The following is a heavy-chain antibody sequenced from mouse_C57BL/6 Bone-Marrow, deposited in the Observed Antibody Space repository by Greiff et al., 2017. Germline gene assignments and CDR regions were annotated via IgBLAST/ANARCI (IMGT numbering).Heavy chain of an antibody. CDR3: ARCGATVVAHYAMDY. CDR2: IYPSDSDT. V-gene: IGHV1-61*01. CDR1: GYTFTSYW. D-gene: IGHD1-1*01. Sequence: QVQLQQSGAELVRPGSSVKLSCKASGYTFTSYWMDWVKQRPGQGLEWIGNIYPSDSDTHYNQKFKDKATLTVDKSSSTAYMQLSSLTSEDSAVYYCARCGATVVAHYAMDYWGQGTSVTVSS. J-gene: IGHJ4*01.